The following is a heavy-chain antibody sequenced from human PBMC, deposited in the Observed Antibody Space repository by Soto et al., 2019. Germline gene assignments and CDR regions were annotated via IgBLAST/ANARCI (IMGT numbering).Heavy chain of an antibody. V-gene: IGHV3-23*01. D-gene: IGHD3-3*01. Sequence: GGSLRLSCAASGFTFSSYAMSWVRQAPGKGLEWVSAISGSGGSTYYADSVKGRFTISRDNSKNTLYLQMNSLRAEDTAVYYCAKDERIPIFGVVIKYFQHWGQGTLVTVSS. CDR1: GFTFSSYA. CDR2: ISGSGGST. J-gene: IGHJ1*01. CDR3: AKDERIPIFGVVIKYFQH.